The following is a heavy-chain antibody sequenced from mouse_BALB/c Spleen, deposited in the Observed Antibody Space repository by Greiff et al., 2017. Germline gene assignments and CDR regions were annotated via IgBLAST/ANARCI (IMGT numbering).Heavy chain of an antibody. CDR3: ARNRNYDAMDY. D-gene: IGHD2-1*01. J-gene: IGHJ4*01. CDR2: IDPANGNT. V-gene: IGHV14-3*02. Sequence: EVQLQQSGAELVKPGASVKLSCTASGFNIKDTYMHWVKQRPEQGLEWIGRIDPANGNTKYDPKFQGKATITADTSSNTAYLQLSSLTSEDTAVYYCARNRNYDAMDYWGQGTSVTVSS. CDR1: GFNIKDTY.